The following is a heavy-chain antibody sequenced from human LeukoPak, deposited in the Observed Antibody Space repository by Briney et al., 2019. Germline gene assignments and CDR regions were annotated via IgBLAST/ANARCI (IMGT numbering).Heavy chain of an antibody. CDR2: ISGSGGTT. Sequence: GGSLRLSCAASGFTFSSYAMSWVRQAPGKGLEWVSGISGSGGTTYYADSVKGGFTISRDNSKNTLYLQMNSLRVEDTAVYFCAKAYYYGSGSYYYGMDVWGQGTTVTVSS. CDR1: GFTFSSYA. V-gene: IGHV3-23*01. D-gene: IGHD3-10*01. J-gene: IGHJ6*02. CDR3: AKAYYYGSGSYYYGMDV.